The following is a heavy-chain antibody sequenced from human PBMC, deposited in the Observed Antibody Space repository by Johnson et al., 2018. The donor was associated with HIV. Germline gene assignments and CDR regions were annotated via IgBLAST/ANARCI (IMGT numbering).Heavy chain of an antibody. V-gene: IGHV3-20*04. J-gene: IGHJ3*02. CDR2: VNWSGIST. CDR1: GFNFDDYG. CDR3: ARVSTGFTVSGVVILPTGAFDI. D-gene: IGHD3-3*01. Sequence: VQLVESGGGVVRLGGSLRVSCTASGFNFDDYGLSWVRQVPGQGLEWVAGVNWSGISTGYADSVKGRFTISSENSKHSLYLQMDNLRSEDTALYYCARVSTGFTVSGVVILPTGAFDIWGRGTMVTVSS.